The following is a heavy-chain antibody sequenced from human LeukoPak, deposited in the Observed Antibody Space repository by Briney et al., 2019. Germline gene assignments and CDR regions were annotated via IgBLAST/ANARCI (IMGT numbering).Heavy chain of an antibody. CDR1: GYTFTSYG. J-gene: IGHJ3*02. V-gene: IGHV1-18*01. CDR2: ISAYNGNT. CDR3: ARGSLYYYDSSGYHDAFDI. Sequence: ASVKVSCKASGYTFTSYGISWVRQAPGQGLEWMGWISAYNGNTNYAQKLQGRVTMTTDTSTSTAYMELRSLRSDDTAVYYCARGSLYYYDSSGYHDAFDIWGQRTMVTVSS. D-gene: IGHD3-22*01.